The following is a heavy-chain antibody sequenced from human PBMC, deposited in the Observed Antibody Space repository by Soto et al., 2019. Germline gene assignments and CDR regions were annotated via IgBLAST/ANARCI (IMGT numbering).Heavy chain of an antibody. V-gene: IGHV1-69*13. CDR3: ARSMPPNIVVVPAAPWVYYYGMDV. J-gene: IGHJ6*02. D-gene: IGHD2-2*01. CDR2: IIPIFGTA. Sequence: SVKVSCKASGGTFSSYAISWVRQAPGQGLEWMGGIIPIFGTANYAQKFQGRVTITADESTSTAYMELSSLRSEDTAVYYCARSMPPNIVVVPAAPWVYYYGMDVWGQGTTVTVSS. CDR1: GGTFSSYA.